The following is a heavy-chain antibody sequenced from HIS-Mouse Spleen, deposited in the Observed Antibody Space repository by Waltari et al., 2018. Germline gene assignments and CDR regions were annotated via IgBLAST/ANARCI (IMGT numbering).Heavy chain of an antibody. Sequence: QVQLVESGGGVVQPGRSLRLSCAASGFTFSSYGMHWVRQAPGKGVEGVAVISYDGSNKYYADSVKGRFTISRDNSKNTLYLQMNSLRAEDTAVYYCAKASFYSSGWFDPWGQGTLVTVSS. CDR3: AKASFYSSGWFDP. CDR2: ISYDGSNK. CDR1: GFTFSSYG. V-gene: IGHV3-30*18. J-gene: IGHJ5*02. D-gene: IGHD6-19*01.